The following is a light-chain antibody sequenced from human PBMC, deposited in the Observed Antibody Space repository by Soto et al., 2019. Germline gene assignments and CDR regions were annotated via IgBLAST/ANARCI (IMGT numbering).Light chain of an antibody. Sequence: QSVLTQPPSVSEAPRQRVNISFSGSSYNIGNNAVNWYQQLPVKAPKLLIYYDDLLPSVVSDRFSGSKSGTSASLAISGLPSDDDDDYYCAAWDDSLNALVFGTGTKVTVL. J-gene: IGLJ1*01. CDR1: SYNIGNNA. CDR2: YDD. CDR3: AAWDDSLNALV. V-gene: IGLV1-36*01.